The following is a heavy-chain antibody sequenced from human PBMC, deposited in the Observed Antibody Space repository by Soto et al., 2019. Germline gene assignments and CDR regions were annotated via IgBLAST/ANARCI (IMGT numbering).Heavy chain of an antibody. J-gene: IGHJ6*02. V-gene: IGHV3-13*01. CDR3: TRAAFGDGMDL. CDR1: GFTYNSYD. CDR2: MGGAGAR. Sequence: EVQLVESGGGLVQPGGSLRLSCAAFGFTYNSYDMHWVRQVSGKGLEWVSSMGGAGAREYADSVKGRFIIFRHNAKNSLYLQMDSLRAGDTAVYYCTRAAFGDGMDLWGQGTPVTVSS. D-gene: IGHD3-10*01.